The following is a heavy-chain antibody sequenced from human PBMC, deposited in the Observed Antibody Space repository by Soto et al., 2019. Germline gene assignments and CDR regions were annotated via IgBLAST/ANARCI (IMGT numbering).Heavy chain of an antibody. CDR3: ARDPRLRLYGMDV. CDR1: GYTFTSYA. J-gene: IGHJ6*02. V-gene: IGHV1-3*01. Sequence: VASVKVSCKVSGYTFTSYAMHWVRQAPGQRLEWMGWINAGNGNTKYSQKFQGRVTITRDTSASTAYMELSSLRSEDTAVYYCARDPRLRLYGMDVWGQGTTVTVSS. CDR2: INAGNGNT. D-gene: IGHD3-16*01.